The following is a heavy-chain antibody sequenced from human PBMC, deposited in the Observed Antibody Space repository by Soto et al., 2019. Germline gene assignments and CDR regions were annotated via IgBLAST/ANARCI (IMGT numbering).Heavy chain of an antibody. CDR3: ARNPPPDTPWSNIPYYYYYYMDV. V-gene: IGHV4-31*03. Sequence: QVQLQESGPGLVKPSQTLSLTCTVSGGSISSGGYYWSWIRQHPGNGLEWIGYIYYSGSTYYNPSLRSRVTISVDTSKNQFSLKLSSVTAADTAVYYCARNPPPDTPWSNIPYYYYYYMDVWGKGTTVTVSS. J-gene: IGHJ6*03. CDR1: GGSISSGGYY. CDR2: IYYSGST. D-gene: IGHD3-3*01.